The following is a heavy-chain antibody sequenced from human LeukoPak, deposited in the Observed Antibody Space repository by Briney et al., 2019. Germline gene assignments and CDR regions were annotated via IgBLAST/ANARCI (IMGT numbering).Heavy chain of an antibody. Sequence: ASVKVSCKASGYTFTGYYMHWVRQAPGQGLEWMGWINLNSGGTNYAQKFQGRVTMTRDTSISTAYMELSRLRSDDTAVYYCARGAPRNHDAFDIWGQGTMVTVSS. CDR2: INLNSGGT. CDR3: ARGAPRNHDAFDI. D-gene: IGHD1-14*01. CDR1: GYTFTGYY. J-gene: IGHJ3*02. V-gene: IGHV1-2*02.